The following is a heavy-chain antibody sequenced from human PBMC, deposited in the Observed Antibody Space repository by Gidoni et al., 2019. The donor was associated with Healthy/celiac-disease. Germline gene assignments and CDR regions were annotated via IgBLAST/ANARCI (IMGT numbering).Heavy chain of an antibody. D-gene: IGHD3-9*01. CDR3: ARDRRYDILTGVVYYYYYMDV. Sequence: EVQLVESGGGLVQPGGSLRLSCAASGFTFSSYWMSWVRQAPGKGLEWVANIKQDGSEKYYVDSVKGRFTISRDNAKNSLYLQMNSLRAEDTAVYYCARDRRYDILTGVVYYYYYMDVWGKGTTVTVSS. CDR1: GFTFSSYW. CDR2: IKQDGSEK. J-gene: IGHJ6*03. V-gene: IGHV3-7*03.